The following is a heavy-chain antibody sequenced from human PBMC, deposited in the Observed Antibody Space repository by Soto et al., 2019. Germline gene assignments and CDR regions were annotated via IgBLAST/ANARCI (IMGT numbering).Heavy chain of an antibody. V-gene: IGHV4-59*01. CDR2: ISYSGST. CDR1: GGNISSYY. CDR3: AREGVTPSYYYYYGMDV. J-gene: IGHJ6*02. Sequence: SETLSLTCTVSGGNISSYYWSWIRQHPRKGLEWIGYISYSGSTNYNSSLKSRVTISVDTSKNQFSLKLSSVTAADTAVYYCAREGVTPSYYYYYGMDVWGQGTTVTVSS. D-gene: IGHD5-18*01.